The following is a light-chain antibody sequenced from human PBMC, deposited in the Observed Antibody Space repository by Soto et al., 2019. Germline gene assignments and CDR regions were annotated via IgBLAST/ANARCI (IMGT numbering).Light chain of an antibody. J-gene: IGKJ3*01. CDR3: QQYDDLSLT. CDR2: DAS. CDR1: QDISNY. V-gene: IGKV1-33*01. Sequence: DIHMTQSPSSLAASVGDRVIITCQASQDISNYLNWYQQKPGKAPKLLIYDASSLETGVPSRFIGSRSGTDFTFTISSLQPEDIATYFCQQYDDLSLTFGPGTTVDIK.